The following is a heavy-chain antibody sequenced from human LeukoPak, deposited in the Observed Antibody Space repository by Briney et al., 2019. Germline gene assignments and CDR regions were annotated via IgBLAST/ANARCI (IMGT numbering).Heavy chain of an antibody. CDR1: GFTFSSYG. D-gene: IGHD6-13*01. Sequence: PGGSLRLSCAASGFTFSSYGMHWVRQAPGKGLEWVAVISYDGSNKYYADSVKGRFTISRDNSKNTLYLQMNSLRAEDTAVYYCAKAIVIAAAVAERWSQGTLVTVSS. CDR3: AKAIVIAAAVAER. CDR2: ISYDGSNK. J-gene: IGHJ4*02. V-gene: IGHV3-30*18.